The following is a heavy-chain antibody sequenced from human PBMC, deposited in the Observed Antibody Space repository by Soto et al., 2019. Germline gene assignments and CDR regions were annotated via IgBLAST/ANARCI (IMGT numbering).Heavy chain of an antibody. CDR1: GGSISSGDYY. Sequence: SETLSLTCTVSGGSISSGDYYWSWIRQHPGKGLEWIGTIYFSGTTYYNPSLKSRVTISVDTSKNQFSLNLSSVTAADTAVYYCARRDRSGFSYWLDTWGQGTPVTVSS. CDR3: ARRDRSGFSYWLDT. D-gene: IGHD3-22*01. CDR2: IYFSGTT. V-gene: IGHV4-31*03. J-gene: IGHJ5*02.